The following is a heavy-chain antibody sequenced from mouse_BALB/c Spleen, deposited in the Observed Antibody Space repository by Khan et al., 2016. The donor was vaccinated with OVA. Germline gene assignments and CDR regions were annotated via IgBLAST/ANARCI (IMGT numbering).Heavy chain of an antibody. Sequence: EVQLQESGPGLVKPSQSLSLTCTVTGYSITSGYGWNWIRQFPGNKLEWMGYISNSGSTNHNPSLKSRISSTRDTSKNQFFLQLNSVTTEDTATYYCARTARIKYWGQGTTLTVSS. CDR2: ISNSGST. J-gene: IGHJ2*01. CDR1: GYSITSGYG. D-gene: IGHD1-2*01. V-gene: IGHV3-2*02. CDR3: ARTARIKY.